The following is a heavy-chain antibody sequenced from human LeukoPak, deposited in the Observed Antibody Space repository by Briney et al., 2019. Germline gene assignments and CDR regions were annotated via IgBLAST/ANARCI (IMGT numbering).Heavy chain of an antibody. CDR2: INHSGYT. Sequence: SETPSLTCAVYGESSFSSYYWSWIRQTPGGALEWIGEINHSGYTNYNPSLKSRVTLSIDTSKNQFSLRLNSVTAADTAVYYCSRQVVGNDYWGQGTLVTVSS. D-gene: IGHD3-22*01. CDR3: SRQVVGNDY. J-gene: IGHJ4*02. V-gene: IGHV4-34*01. CDR1: GESSFSSYY.